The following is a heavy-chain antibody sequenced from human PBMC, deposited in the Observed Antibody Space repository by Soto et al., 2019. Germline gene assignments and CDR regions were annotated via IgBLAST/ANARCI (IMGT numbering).Heavy chain of an antibody. V-gene: IGHV3-72*01. CDR2: SRNKANSYST. D-gene: IGHD1-26*01. Sequence: EVQLVESGGGLVQPGGSLRLSCAASGFTFSDHYMDWVRQAPGKGLEWVGRSRNKANSYSTEYAASVKGRFTISRDESKNSLYLKMNSLKTEDTAVYYCARFSGSYTRGLGYWGQGTLVTVSS. J-gene: IGHJ4*02. CDR3: ARFSGSYTRGLGY. CDR1: GFTFSDHY.